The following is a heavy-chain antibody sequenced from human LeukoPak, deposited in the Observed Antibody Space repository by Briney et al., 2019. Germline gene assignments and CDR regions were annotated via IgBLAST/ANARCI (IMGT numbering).Heavy chain of an antibody. D-gene: IGHD6-19*01. CDR1: GGSIISYY. Sequence: SETLSLTCTVSGGSIISYYWSWIRQPAGEGLEWIGRIYSSGNTNYNPSLKSRVTMSVDPSKNQFSLKLTSVTAADTAVYYCARDLMAVASTTLHNWFDPWGQETLVTVSS. CDR3: ARDLMAVASTTLHNWFDP. V-gene: IGHV4-4*07. CDR2: IYSSGNT. J-gene: IGHJ5*02.